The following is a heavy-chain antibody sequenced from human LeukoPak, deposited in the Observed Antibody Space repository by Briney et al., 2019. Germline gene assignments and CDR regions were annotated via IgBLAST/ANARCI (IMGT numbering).Heavy chain of an antibody. D-gene: IGHD4-17*01. V-gene: IGHV4-39*07. CDR2: IYYSGST. CDR1: GGSISSSSYY. J-gene: IGHJ6*03. CDR3: AREGGGDYEYYYYYMDV. Sequence: SETLSLTCTASGGSISSSSYYWGWIRQPPGKGLEWIGRIYYSGSTYYNPSLKSRVTISVDTSKNQFSLKLSSVTAADTAVYYCAREGGGDYEYYYYYMDVWGKGTTVTVSS.